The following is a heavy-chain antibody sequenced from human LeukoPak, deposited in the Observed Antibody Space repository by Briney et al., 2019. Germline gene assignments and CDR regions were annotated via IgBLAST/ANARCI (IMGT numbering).Heavy chain of an antibody. CDR3: ARALELTNDY. CDR2: ISSSGTTK. D-gene: IGHD1-7*01. Sequence: GGSLRLSCAASGFNVSDYYMNWIRQAPGKGLEWVSFISSSGTTKYYGDSVKGRFTISRDIAKNSLYLQMYSLRVDDTAVYYCARALELTNDYWGQGTLVIVSS. J-gene: IGHJ4*02. V-gene: IGHV3-11*01. CDR1: GFNVSDYY.